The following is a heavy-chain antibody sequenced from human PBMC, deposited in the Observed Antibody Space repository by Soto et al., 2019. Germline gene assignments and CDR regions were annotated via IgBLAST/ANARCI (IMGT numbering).Heavy chain of an antibody. CDR2: ISGSGGST. J-gene: IGHJ4*02. CDR3: AKEGVVVPAAMNFDY. CDR1: GFTFSSYA. D-gene: IGHD2-2*01. Sequence: GGSLRLSCAASGFTFSSYAMSWVRQAPGKGLEWVSAISGSGGSTYYADYVKGRFTISRDNSKNTLYLQMNSLRAEDTAVYYCAKEGVVVPAAMNFDYWGQGTLVTVSS. V-gene: IGHV3-23*01.